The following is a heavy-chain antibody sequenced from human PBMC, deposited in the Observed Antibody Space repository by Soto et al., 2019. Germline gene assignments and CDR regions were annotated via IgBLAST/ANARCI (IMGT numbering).Heavy chain of an antibody. CDR2: IWYDGSNK. CDR1: GYTFSSYG. J-gene: IGHJ4*02. V-gene: IGHV3-33*01. Sequence: QVQLVESGGGVVQPGRSLRLSCAASGYTFSSYGMHWVRQAPGKGLEWVAVIWYDGSNKYYADSVKGRFTISRDNSKNTLYLQMNSLRAEDTAVYSCARGSSFFDYWGQGTLVTVSS. D-gene: IGHD6-6*01. CDR3: ARGSSFFDY.